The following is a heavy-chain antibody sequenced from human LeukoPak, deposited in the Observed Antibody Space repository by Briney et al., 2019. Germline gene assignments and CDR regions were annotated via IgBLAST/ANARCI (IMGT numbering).Heavy chain of an antibody. CDR2: ISYDGSNK. D-gene: IGHD2-21*02. Sequence: PGRSLRLSCAASGFTFSSYAMHWVRQAPGKGLEWVAVISYDGSNKYYADSVKGRFTISRDNSKNTLYLQMSSLRAEDTAVYYCARVLRGDPSAPGDYWGQGTLVTVSS. CDR3: ARVLRGDPSAPGDY. V-gene: IGHV3-30*04. CDR1: GFTFSSYA. J-gene: IGHJ4*02.